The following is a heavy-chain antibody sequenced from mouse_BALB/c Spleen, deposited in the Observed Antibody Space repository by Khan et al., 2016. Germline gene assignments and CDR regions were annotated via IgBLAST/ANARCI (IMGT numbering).Heavy chain of an antibody. Sequence: VRLQQSGPDLVKPGASVKISCKTSGYTFTEYTMHWVKQSHGKSLEWIGSIDLNNGGTTYNQNFKVKATLTVDKSSNTAYMGLRSLTSEDSAVYYCATGRWYFDVWGAGTTVTVSS. CDR2: IDLNNGGT. J-gene: IGHJ1*01. V-gene: IGHV1-18*01. CDR1: GYTFTEYT. D-gene: IGHD3-3*01. CDR3: ATGRWYFDV.